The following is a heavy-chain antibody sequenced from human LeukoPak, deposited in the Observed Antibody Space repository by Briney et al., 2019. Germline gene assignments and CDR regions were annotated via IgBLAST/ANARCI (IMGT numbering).Heavy chain of an antibody. CDR3: ARGFDHYYDFRFDP. Sequence: PSETLSLNCTVSGGSISSYYWSWLRQPAGKGLEWIGRVYTSGSTNYNPSLKSRVTISVHTSKNQFSLKLSSVTAADTAVYYCARGFDHYYDFRFDPWGQGTLVTVSS. CDR1: GGSISSYY. CDR2: VYTSGST. V-gene: IGHV4-4*07. D-gene: IGHD3-22*01. J-gene: IGHJ5*02.